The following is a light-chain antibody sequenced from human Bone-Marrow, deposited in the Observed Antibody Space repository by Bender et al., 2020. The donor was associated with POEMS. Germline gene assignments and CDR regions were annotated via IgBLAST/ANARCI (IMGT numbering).Light chain of an antibody. V-gene: IGLV2-11*01. CDR1: SSDVGKYKY. CDR2: DVT. Sequence: QSALTQPRSVTGTPGQSVTISCTGTSSDVGKYKYVSWYQQYPGKAPKMLIYDVTKRPSGVPDRFSGSKSGNTAFLTISGLQAADEADYYCCAYVGSYTYVFGGGTLVTVL. CDR3: CAYVGSYTYV. J-gene: IGLJ1*01.